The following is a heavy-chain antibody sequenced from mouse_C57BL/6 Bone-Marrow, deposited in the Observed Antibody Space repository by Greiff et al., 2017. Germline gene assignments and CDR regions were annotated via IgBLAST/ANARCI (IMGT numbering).Heavy chain of an antibody. V-gene: IGHV5-4*01. CDR1: GFTFSSYA. J-gene: IGHJ1*03. CDR3: ARVGITRYFDV. CDR2: ISDGGSYT. D-gene: IGHD2-4*01. Sequence: EVQGVESGGGLVKPGGSLKLSCAASGFTFSSYAMSWVRQTPEKRLEWVATISDGGSYTYYPDNVKGRFTISRDNAKNNLYLQMSHLKSEDTAMYYCARVGITRYFDVWGTGTTVTVSS.